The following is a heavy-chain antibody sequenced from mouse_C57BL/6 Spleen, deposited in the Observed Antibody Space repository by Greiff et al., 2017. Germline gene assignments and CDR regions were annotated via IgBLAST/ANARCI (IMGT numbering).Heavy chain of an antibody. V-gene: IGHV10-3*01. CDR3: VRDRGYGSLYWYFDV. CDR2: IRSKSSNYAT. Sequence: EVQRVESGGGLVQPKGSLKLSCAASGFTFNTYAMHWVRQAPGKGLEWVARIRSKSSNYATYYADSVKDRFTISRDDSQSILYLQMNNLKTEDTAMYYCVRDRGYGSLYWYFDVWGTGTTVTVSS. CDR1: GFTFNTYA. D-gene: IGHD1-1*01. J-gene: IGHJ1*03.